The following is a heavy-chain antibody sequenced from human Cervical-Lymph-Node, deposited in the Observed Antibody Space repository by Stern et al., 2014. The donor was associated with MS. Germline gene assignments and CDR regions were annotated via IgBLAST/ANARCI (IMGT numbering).Heavy chain of an antibody. Sequence: LQLVEPGGAVVQPGRSLRLSCAASGFTFSSYSMHWVRQASGKWLEWVTFISYDVNHKYYAAAVKGRLSMSTDDSKNTLHLQVNSVTPDDTAIYYCARDYEDTSVLVDHWGQGTLVTVSS. D-gene: IGHD5-12*01. CDR2: ISYDVNHK. J-gene: IGHJ4*02. CDR3: ARDYEDTSVLVDH. CDR1: GFTFSSYS. V-gene: IGHV3-30*03.